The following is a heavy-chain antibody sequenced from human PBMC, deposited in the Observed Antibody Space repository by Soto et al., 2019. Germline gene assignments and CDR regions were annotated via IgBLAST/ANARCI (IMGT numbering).Heavy chain of an antibody. V-gene: IGHV2-5*02. D-gene: IGHD6-6*01. Sequence: QITLKESGPTLVKPTQTLTRTGPSSGFSLTTSGGVLVGIVKPPGRALEGLALIYWDDEKRYSPSLQSRLTITKDTSKNQVDLTVTNMNPADTGTYYCAHRLYASSDDAFDIWGQGTMVYVSS. CDR2: IYWDDEK. CDR3: AHRLYASSDDAFDI. J-gene: IGHJ3*02. CDR1: GFSLTTSGGV.